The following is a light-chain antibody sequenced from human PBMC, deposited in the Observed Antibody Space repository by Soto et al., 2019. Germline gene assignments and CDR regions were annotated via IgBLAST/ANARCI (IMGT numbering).Light chain of an antibody. CDR3: CSYAGSSTPYA. CDR2: DVS. CDR1: SSDVGGYNY. J-gene: IGLJ1*01. V-gene: IGLV2-14*01. Sequence: QSALTQPASVSGSPGQSITISCTGTSSDVGGYNYVSWYQQHPGKAPKLMIYDVSNRPSGVSNRFSGSKSGNTASLTISGLQAEDEADYYCCSYAGSSTPYAFGTGTKVTVL.